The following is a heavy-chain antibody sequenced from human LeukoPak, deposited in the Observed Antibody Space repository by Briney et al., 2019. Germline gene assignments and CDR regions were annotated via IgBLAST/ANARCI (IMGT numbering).Heavy chain of an antibody. Sequence: ASVKVSCKASGYTFTRYDNNWVRPAPGPGLEWKGRINPNSDNTGYAQKFKGSVTVTTNTFISTAYIEQSSLRTEDTAVYHCVRAHHYDFWSGSSSSYYMDVGGKGNTVTVSS. D-gene: IGHD3-3*01. CDR3: VRAHHYDFWSGSSSSYYMDV. CDR2: INPNSDNT. V-gene: IGHV1-8*01. CDR1: GYTFTRYD. J-gene: IGHJ6*03.